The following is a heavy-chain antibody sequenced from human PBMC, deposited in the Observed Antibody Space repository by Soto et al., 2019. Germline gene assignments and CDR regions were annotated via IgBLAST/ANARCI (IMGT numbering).Heavy chain of an antibody. V-gene: IGHV3-74*01. CDR3: VKVLARGVGVPRFYFDS. J-gene: IGHJ4*02. Sequence: GGSLRLSCAASGFTFSNSWMHWVRQVSGKGLEWVSRINADVTSTSYADSVKGRFTISRDNAKNRLYLHVNSLRAEDTAVYYCVKVLARGVGVPRFYFDSWGQGALVTVSS. D-gene: IGHD2-2*01. CDR1: GFTFSNSW. CDR2: INADVTST.